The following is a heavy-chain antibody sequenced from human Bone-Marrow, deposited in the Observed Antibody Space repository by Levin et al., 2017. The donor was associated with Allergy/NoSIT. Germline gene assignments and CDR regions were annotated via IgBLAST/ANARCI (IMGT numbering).Heavy chain of an antibody. D-gene: IGHD3-10*01. Sequence: KPGGSLRLSCKGSGYSFTSYWIGWVRQMPGKGLEWMGIIYPGDSDTRYSPSFQGQVTISADKSISTAYLQWSSLKASDTAMYYCARHGGLGELPPIRRGAYGMDVWGQGTTVTVSS. V-gene: IGHV5-51*01. CDR3: ARHGGLGELPPIRRGAYGMDV. J-gene: IGHJ6*02. CDR2: IYPGDSDT. CDR1: GYSFTSYW.